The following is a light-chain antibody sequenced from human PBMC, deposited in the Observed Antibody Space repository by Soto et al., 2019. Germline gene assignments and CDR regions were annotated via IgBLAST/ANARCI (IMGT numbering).Light chain of an antibody. CDR2: ATS. J-gene: IGKJ2*01. Sequence: IVVTQSPGPLSLSPGERATVSCRASETIGRAYFAWYQHRPGRTPRLVLSATSNRAAGIPDRFGGSGSGADFTLTISGVEPEDFAVYYCHQYATSPFTFGQGTKLEI. CDR3: HQYATSPFT. CDR1: ETIGRAY. V-gene: IGKV3-20*01.